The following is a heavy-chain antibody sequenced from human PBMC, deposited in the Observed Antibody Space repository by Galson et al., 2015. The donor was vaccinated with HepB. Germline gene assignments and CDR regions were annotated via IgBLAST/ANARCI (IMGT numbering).Heavy chain of an antibody. J-gene: IGHJ6*03. CDR3: ARGNRNYDILTGLRMAGYYMDV. CDR1: GGTFSSYA. CDR2: IIPIFGTA. D-gene: IGHD3-9*01. V-gene: IGHV1-69*13. Sequence: SVKVSCKASGGTFSSYAISWVRQAPGQGLEWMGGIIPIFGTANYAQKFQGRVTITADESTSTAYMELSSLRSEDTAVYYCARGNRNYDILTGLRMAGYYMDVWGKGTTVTVSS.